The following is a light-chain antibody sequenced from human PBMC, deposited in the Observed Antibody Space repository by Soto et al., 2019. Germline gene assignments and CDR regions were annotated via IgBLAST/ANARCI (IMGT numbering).Light chain of an antibody. CDR3: SALDDSLDGVV. CDR1: SSNIGSNT. J-gene: IGLJ2*01. V-gene: IGLV1-44*01. Sequence: QSVLTQPPSASGTPGQRVTISCSGSSSNIGSNTVNWYQQLPGTAPKLLIYSNNQRPSGGPDRFSGYKSGTSASLATSGLQSEDEADYYCSALDDSLDGVVFGGGTKLTVL. CDR2: SNN.